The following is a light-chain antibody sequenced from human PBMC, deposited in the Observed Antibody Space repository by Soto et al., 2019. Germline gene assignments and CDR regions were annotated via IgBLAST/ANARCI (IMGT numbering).Light chain of an antibody. Sequence: QSALTQPRSVSGSPGQSVTISCTGTSSDVGVYNYVSWYQQHPGKAPKRMIYDVSKPPSGVPDRFSGSKSGNTASLTISGLQAEDEADYYCCSYAGSFVFGGGTKVTVL. CDR3: CSYAGSFV. CDR2: DVS. CDR1: SSDVGVYNY. J-gene: IGLJ3*02. V-gene: IGLV2-11*01.